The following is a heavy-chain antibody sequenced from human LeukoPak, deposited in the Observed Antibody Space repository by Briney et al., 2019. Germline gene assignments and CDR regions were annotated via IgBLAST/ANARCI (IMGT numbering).Heavy chain of an antibody. J-gene: IGHJ6*03. D-gene: IGHD6-13*01. CDR1: GGSFNGYL. CDR2: INHSGST. V-gene: IGHV4-34*01. CDR3: VRGVWQQFVRDYYYYYMDV. Sequence: SETLSLTCAVYGGSFNGYLLTWIRQPPGKGLEWIGEINHSGSTNYNPSLKSRVTISLDTSKNQFSLKVDSVTAADTAVYYCVRGVWQQFVRDYYYYYMDVWGKGTTVTVSS.